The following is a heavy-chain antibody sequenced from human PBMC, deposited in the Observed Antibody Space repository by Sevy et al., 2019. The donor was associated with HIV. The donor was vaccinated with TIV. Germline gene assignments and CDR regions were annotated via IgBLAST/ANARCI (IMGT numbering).Heavy chain of an antibody. Sequence: GGSLRLSCAASGFTFSSYGMHWVRQAPGKGLEWVAVIWYDGSNKYYADSVKGRFTISRDNSKITLYLQMNSLRAEDTAVYYCARDSDYYGSGSFDYWGQGTLVTVSS. J-gene: IGHJ4*02. CDR2: IWYDGSNK. CDR1: GFTFSSYG. D-gene: IGHD3-10*01. V-gene: IGHV3-33*01. CDR3: ARDSDYYGSGSFDY.